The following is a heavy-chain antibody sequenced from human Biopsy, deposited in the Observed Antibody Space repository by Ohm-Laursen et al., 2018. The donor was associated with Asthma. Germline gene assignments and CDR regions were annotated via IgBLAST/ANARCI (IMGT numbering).Heavy chain of an antibody. CDR1: GGYLTGHY. J-gene: IGHJ5*02. CDR2: IDQSGYT. Sequence: GTLSLTCTAYGGYLTGHYWNWIRQPPGKGLEWIGEIDQSGYTNYNPSLKSRVTISADTSKNQFHLNLSSVTAADTAVYFCARAAITGIRGWFDPWGQGTQVTVSS. V-gene: IGHV4-34*01. CDR3: ARAAITGIRGWFDP. D-gene: IGHD1-20*01.